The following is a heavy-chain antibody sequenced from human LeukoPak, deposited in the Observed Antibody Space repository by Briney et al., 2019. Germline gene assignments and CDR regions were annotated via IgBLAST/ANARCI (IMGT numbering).Heavy chain of an antibody. CDR1: GFTFSSYS. V-gene: IGHV3-48*04. J-gene: IGHJ4*02. Sequence: PGGSLRLSCAASGFTFSSYSMNWVRQAPGKGLEWVSYISSSSSTIYYTDSVKGRFTVSRDNAKNSLYLQMNTLRAEDTAVYYCARGYDYGAIDYWGQGPLVTVSS. D-gene: IGHD4-17*01. CDR3: ARGYDYGAIDY. CDR2: ISSSSSTI.